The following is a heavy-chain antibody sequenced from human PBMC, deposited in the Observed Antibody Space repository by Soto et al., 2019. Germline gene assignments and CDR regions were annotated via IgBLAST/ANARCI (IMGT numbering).Heavy chain of an antibody. CDR3: ARGRVDPSWLLWFGEFPYYYYYMDV. CDR2: MNPNSGNT. D-gene: IGHD3-10*01. Sequence: ASVKVSCKASGYTFTSYDINWLRQATGQGLEWMGWMNPNSGNTGYAQKFQGRVTMTRNTSISTAYMELSSLRSEDTAVYYCARGRVDPSWLLWFGEFPYYYYYMDVWGKGTTVTVSS. V-gene: IGHV1-8*01. CDR1: GYTFTSYD. J-gene: IGHJ6*03.